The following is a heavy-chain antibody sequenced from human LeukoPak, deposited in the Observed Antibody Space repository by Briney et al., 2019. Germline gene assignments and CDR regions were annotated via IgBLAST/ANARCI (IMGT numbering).Heavy chain of an antibody. CDR2: IWYDGSNK. CDR3: ARNLAVAGIHYYYGMDV. Sequence: GGSLRLSCAASGFTFSSYGMRWVRQAPGKGLEWVAVIWYDGSNKYYADSVKGRFTISRDNSKNTLYLQMNSLRAEDTAVYYCARNLAVAGIHYYYGMDVWGQGTTVTVSS. V-gene: IGHV3-33*01. D-gene: IGHD6-19*01. J-gene: IGHJ6*02. CDR1: GFTFSSYG.